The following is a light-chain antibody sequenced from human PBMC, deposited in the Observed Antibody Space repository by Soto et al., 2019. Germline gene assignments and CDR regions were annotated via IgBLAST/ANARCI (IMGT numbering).Light chain of an antibody. Sequence: QSALTQPPSASGSPGRSVTISCSGTRSDVGDYNSVSWYQQHPGKAPKLMIYEVSKRPPGVPDRFSGSKSGNAASLTVSELQAEDEADYYCCSYVGSNIWVFGGGTKVTVL. J-gene: IGLJ3*02. V-gene: IGLV2-8*01. CDR2: EVS. CDR1: RSDVGDYNS. CDR3: CSYVGSNIWV.